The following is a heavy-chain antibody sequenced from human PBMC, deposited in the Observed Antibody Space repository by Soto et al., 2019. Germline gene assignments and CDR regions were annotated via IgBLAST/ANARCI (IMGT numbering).Heavy chain of an antibody. CDR2: IYYSGST. CDR3: ANLQEQQLFIWFDP. J-gene: IGHJ5*02. D-gene: IGHD6-13*01. Sequence: SETLSLTCTVSGGSISSSSYYWGWIRQPPGKGLEWIGSIYYSGSTYYNPSLKSRVTISVDTSKNQFSLKLSSVTAADTAVYYCANLQEQQLFIWFDPWGQGTLVTVSS. CDR1: GGSISSSSYY. V-gene: IGHV4-39*01.